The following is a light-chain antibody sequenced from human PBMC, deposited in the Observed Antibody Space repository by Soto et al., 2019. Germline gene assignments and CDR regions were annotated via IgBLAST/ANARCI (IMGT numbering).Light chain of an antibody. J-gene: IGLJ2*01. CDR1: SSDVGGYHY. Sequence: QSALTQPPSASGSPGQSVTISCTGTSSDVGGYHYVSWYQQHPGKAPKLMIHEVTKRPSGVPDRSSGSKSGNTASLTVSGLQGEDEADYYCSSYAGSNNLVFGGGTKLTVL. CDR3: SSYAGSNNLV. CDR2: EVT. V-gene: IGLV2-8*01.